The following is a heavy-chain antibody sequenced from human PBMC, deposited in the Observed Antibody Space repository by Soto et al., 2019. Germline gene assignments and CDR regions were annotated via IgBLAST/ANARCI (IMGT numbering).Heavy chain of an antibody. J-gene: IGHJ4*02. D-gene: IGHD5-12*01. CDR3: AKYMVATIYFDY. CDR2: ISGSGVTT. Sequence: GGSLRLSCAASGFTFSNYAMIWVRQAPGKGLEWVSTISGSGVTTYYADSVKGRFTISRDNSKNTLYLQMNSLRAEDTAEYYCAKYMVATIYFDYWGQGALVTVSS. CDR1: GFTFSNYA. V-gene: IGHV3-23*01.